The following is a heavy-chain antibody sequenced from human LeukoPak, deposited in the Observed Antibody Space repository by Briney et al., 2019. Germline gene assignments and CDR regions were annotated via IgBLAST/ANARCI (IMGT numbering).Heavy chain of an antibody. CDR1: DGSMSTYY. D-gene: IGHD2-15*01. J-gene: IGHJ4*02. V-gene: IGHV4-59*01. CDR2: IFDYSGTT. CDR3: ARTGVVAATPGSFFDY. Sequence: KTSETLTLTCIVSDGSMSTYYWSWIRQPPGKGLEWIGYIFDYSGTTTYNPSLKSRVTISVDTSKNQFSLKLSSVTAADTAVYYCARTGVVAATPGSFFDYWGQGTLVTVSS.